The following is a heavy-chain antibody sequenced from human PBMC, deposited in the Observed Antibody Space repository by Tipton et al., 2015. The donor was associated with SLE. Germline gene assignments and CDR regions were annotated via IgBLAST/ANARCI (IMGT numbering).Heavy chain of an antibody. CDR2: IYRGGSP. V-gene: IGHV3-23*03. CDR3: ARNLGSYYGMDV. J-gene: IGHJ6*02. CDR1: GFTFNTYA. Sequence: GSLRLSCAASGFTFNTYAMSWVRQAPGKGLEWVSVIYRGGSPFYADSVKGRFTISRDNSKNTLYLQMNSLRAEDTAVYYCARNLGSYYGMDVWGQGTTVTVSS. D-gene: IGHD3-16*01.